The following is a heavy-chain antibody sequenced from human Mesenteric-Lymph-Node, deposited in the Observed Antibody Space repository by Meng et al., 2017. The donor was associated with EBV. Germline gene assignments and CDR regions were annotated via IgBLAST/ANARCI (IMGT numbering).Heavy chain of an antibody. Sequence: QVPRQESGPGLGKPSETRSLTCTVSGGSVTSGSYYWNWIRQPPGKRLEWIGYIHYSGSTNYNPSLKSQITISVDTSKNQLSLRVSHVTAADTAVYYCARGRRGVQYFDFWGQGALVTVSS. D-gene: IGHD1-1*01. V-gene: IGHV4-61*01. J-gene: IGHJ4*02. CDR2: IHYSGST. CDR3: ARGRRGVQYFDF. CDR1: GGSVTSGSYY.